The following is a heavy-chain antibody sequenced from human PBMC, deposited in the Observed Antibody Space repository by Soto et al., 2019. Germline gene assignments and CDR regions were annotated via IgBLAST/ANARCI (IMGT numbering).Heavy chain of an antibody. CDR1: GGSISSGGYS. J-gene: IGHJ4*02. CDR3: ARVFMYDSSGYYYFDY. D-gene: IGHD3-22*01. Sequence: QLQLQESGSGLVKPSQTLSLTCAVSGGSISSGGYSWSWIRQPPGKGLEWIGYIYHSGSTYYNPSLKGRVTISVDRSKNQFSLKLSSVTAADTAVYYCARVFMYDSSGYYYFDYWGQGTLVTVSS. V-gene: IGHV4-30-2*01. CDR2: IYHSGST.